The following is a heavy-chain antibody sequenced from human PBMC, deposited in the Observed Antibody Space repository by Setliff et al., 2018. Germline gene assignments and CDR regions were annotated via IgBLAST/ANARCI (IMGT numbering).Heavy chain of an antibody. V-gene: IGHV4-59*01. Sequence: SETLSLTCTVSDVSISGYYWSWIRQPPGKGLEWIGYIYYSGSTNYNPSLKSRVTISVDTSKNQFSLKLSSVTAADTAVYYCAREPTNTNYYYLDVWGRGTTVTVSS. CDR3: AREPTNTNYYYLDV. CDR2: IYYSGST. D-gene: IGHD2-8*01. CDR1: DVSISGYY. J-gene: IGHJ6*03.